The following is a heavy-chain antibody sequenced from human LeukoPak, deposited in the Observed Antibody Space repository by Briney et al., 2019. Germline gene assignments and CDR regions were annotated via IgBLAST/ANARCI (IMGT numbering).Heavy chain of an antibody. D-gene: IGHD2-2*01. CDR3: ARGVSTGYCSSTSCFSFDY. V-gene: IGHV1-69*13. CDR2: IIPIFGTA. J-gene: IGHJ4*02. CDR1: GGTFSSYA. Sequence: GASVKVSCKASGGTFSSYAISWVRQAPGQGLEWMGGIIPIFGTANYAQKFQGRVTITAHESTSTAYMDLSSLRSEDTAVYYCARGVSTGYCSSTSCFSFDYWGQGTLVTASS.